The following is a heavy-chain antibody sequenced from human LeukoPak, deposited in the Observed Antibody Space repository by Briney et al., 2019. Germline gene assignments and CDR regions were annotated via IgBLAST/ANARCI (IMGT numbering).Heavy chain of an antibody. CDR2: ISWNSGSK. Sequence: GRSLRLSCAASGFTFDDYAMHWVRQAPGKGLEWVSGISWNSGSKGYADSVKGRFTISRDNAKNSLYLQMSSLRAEDTALYYCAKETALYAFDIWGQGTMVTVFS. CDR1: GFTFDDYA. J-gene: IGHJ3*02. V-gene: IGHV3-9*01. CDR3: AKETALYAFDI.